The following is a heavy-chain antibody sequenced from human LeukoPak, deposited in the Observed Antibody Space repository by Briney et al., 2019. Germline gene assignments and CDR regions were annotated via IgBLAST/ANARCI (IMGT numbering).Heavy chain of an antibody. CDR2: IYYSGST. D-gene: IGHD3-22*01. V-gene: IGHV4-39*01. CDR3: ARAKTGYYYDSSGYYYYFDY. Sequence: SETLSLTCTVSGGSISSSSYYWGWIRQFPGKGLEWIGSIYYSGSTYYNPSLMSRVTISVDTSKNQFPLKLNSVTAADTAVYYCARAKTGYYYDSSGYYYYFDYWGQGTLVTVSS. CDR1: GGSISSSSYY. J-gene: IGHJ4*02.